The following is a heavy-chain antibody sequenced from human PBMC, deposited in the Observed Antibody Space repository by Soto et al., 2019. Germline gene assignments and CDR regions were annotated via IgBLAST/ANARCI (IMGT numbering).Heavy chain of an antibody. CDR3: ARDRQDDDSSGFFNWFDP. Sequence: PSETLSLTCTVSGGSVSSGSYYWSWIRQPPGKGLEWIGYIYYSGSTNYNPSLKSRVTISVDTSKNQFSLKLSSVTAADTAVYYCARDRQDDDSSGFFNWFDPCGQETLVTVSS. D-gene: IGHD3-22*01. CDR2: IYYSGST. CDR1: GGSVSSGSYY. J-gene: IGHJ5*02. V-gene: IGHV4-61*01.